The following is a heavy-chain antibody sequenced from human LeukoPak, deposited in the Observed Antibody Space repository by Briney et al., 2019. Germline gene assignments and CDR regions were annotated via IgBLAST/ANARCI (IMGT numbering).Heavy chain of an antibody. Sequence: GGSLRLSCAASGFTFSSYSMNWVRQAPGKGLEWVSSISSSSSYIYYADSVKGRFTISRDNAKNSLYLQMNSLRAEDTAVYYCAREASITMIVVVTDDAFDIWGQGTMVTVSS. D-gene: IGHD3-22*01. CDR3: AREASITMIVVVTDDAFDI. V-gene: IGHV3-21*01. J-gene: IGHJ3*02. CDR1: GFTFSSYS. CDR2: ISSSSSYI.